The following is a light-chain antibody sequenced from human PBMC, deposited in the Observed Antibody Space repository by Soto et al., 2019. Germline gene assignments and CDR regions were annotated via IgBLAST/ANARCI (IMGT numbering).Light chain of an antibody. CDR2: VNN. CDR3: QSYDSSLSGWV. V-gene: IGLV1-40*01. Sequence: QAVVTQPPSVSGAPGQRVTISCTGSTSNIGAGYDVHWYQQLPGTAPKLLIYVNNNRPSGVPDRFSGSKSGTSASLAFTGLQAEDEADYYCQSYDSSLSGWVFGGGTKLTVL. CDR1: TSNIGAGYD. J-gene: IGLJ3*02.